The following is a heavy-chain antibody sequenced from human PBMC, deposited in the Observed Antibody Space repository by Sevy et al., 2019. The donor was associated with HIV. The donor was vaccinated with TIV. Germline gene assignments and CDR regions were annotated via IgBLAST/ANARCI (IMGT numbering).Heavy chain of an antibody. CDR2: IYYNGHI. Sequence: GSLRLSCTVSGGSITSLYWNWIRQPPGTGLEWIANIYYNGHINYNPSLKSRVTLSLDTSKNQFSLRLSSVTAADTAMYYCAGENAWGRGYSWGQRTLVTVSS. CDR1: GGSITSLY. D-gene: IGHD1-26*01. J-gene: IGHJ4*02. CDR3: AGENAWGRGYS. V-gene: IGHV4-59*08.